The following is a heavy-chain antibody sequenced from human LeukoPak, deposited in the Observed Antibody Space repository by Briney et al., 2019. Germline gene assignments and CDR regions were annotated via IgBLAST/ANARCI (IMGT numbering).Heavy chain of an antibody. CDR1: GFTFSSYG. J-gene: IGHJ4*02. CDR3: ARDMWGTFDY. CDR2: LSPDSSVT. Sequence: GGSLRLSCAASGFTFSSYGMHWVRQAPGKGPEWVSRLSPDSSVTDYADSVKGRFTISRDNAGNTMYLQMRSLRAEDTAVYYCARDMWGTFDYWGQGALVTVSS. V-gene: IGHV3-74*01. D-gene: IGHD7-27*01.